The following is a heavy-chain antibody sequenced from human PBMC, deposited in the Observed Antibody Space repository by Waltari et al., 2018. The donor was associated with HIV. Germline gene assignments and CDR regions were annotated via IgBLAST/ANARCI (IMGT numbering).Heavy chain of an antibody. D-gene: IGHD3-9*01. J-gene: IGHJ2*01. V-gene: IGHV4-61*02. CDR1: GGYITSGSYY. Sequence: QVQLQESGPGLVTPSQPLSLTCTVSGGYITSGSYYWIWIRQPAGKGLEWIGRVYISGSANYNPSLRSRVTMPLDTSKNQFSMKLSSVTAADTAVYYCARGLDILTGYYHWFSDLWGRGTLVTVSS. CDR2: VYISGSA. CDR3: ARGLDILTGYYHWFSDL.